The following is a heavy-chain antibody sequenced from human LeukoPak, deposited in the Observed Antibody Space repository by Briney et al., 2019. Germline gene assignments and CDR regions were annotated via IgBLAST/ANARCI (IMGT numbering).Heavy chain of an antibody. J-gene: IGHJ6*03. CDR2: INPNSGGT. V-gene: IGHV1-2*02. CDR3: ARDKAARPFYYYYYMDV. Sequence: GASVKVSCKASGYTFTGYYMHWVRQAPGQGLEWMGWINPNSGGTNYAQKFQGRVTMTRDTSISTAYMELSRLRSDDTAVYYCARDKAARPFYYYYYMDVWGKGTTVTVSS. CDR1: GYTFTGYY. D-gene: IGHD6-6*01.